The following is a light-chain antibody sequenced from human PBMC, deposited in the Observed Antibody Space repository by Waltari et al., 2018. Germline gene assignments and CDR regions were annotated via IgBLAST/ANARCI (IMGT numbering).Light chain of an antibody. V-gene: IGLV1-40*01. CDR3: QSYDSSLSAYV. J-gene: IGLJ1*01. Sequence: QSVLTQPPSVSGAPGQRVTISCTGSSPTIGAGYDVHWYQQLPGTAPQLPIYGTSNRPSGVPDRFSGSKSGTSASLAITGLQAEDEADYYCQSYDSSLSAYVFGTGTKVTVL. CDR1: SPTIGAGYD. CDR2: GTS.